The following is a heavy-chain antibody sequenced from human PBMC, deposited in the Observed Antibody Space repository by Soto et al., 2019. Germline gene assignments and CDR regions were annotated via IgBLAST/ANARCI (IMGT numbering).Heavy chain of an antibody. CDR2: IIPLFGTT. CDR3: AAELGFGKLSVV. J-gene: IGHJ6*02. D-gene: IGHD3-10*01. V-gene: IGHV1-69*01. Sequence: QVQVVQSGVEVRRPGSSVKVSCKASGDTFKNCVISWVRQAPGQGLDWMGGIIPLFGTTDFAERFPGRLTITTDESTPTAYMELSRLRSEDTATYSCAAELGFGKLSVVWGQGTTVIVSS. CDR1: GDTFKNCV.